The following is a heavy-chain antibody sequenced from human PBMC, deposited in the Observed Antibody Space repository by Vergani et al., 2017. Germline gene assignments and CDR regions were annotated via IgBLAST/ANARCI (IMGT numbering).Heavy chain of an antibody. Sequence: QVQLVESGGGVVQPGRSLRLSCAASGFTFTQYGMHGVRQAPGKGLEWVAVTLSYGNNKQYADSVKGRFTISRDNAKSTMYLQMNSLRDEDTGVSYCAMDLRLRYNRFDPWGQGTLVTVSS. CDR3: AMDLRLRYNRFDP. CDR2: TLSYGNNK. D-gene: IGHD3-16*01. V-gene: IGHV3-33*01. J-gene: IGHJ5*02. CDR1: GFTFTQYG.